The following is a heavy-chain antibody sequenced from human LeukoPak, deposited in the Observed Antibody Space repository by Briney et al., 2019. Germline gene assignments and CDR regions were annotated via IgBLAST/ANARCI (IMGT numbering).Heavy chain of an antibody. D-gene: IGHD4-17*01. J-gene: IGHJ2*01. CDR2: ISYDGSNK. Sequence: GGSLRLSCAASGFTFSSYSMNWVRQAPGKGLEWVAVISYDGSNKYYADSVKGRFTISRDNSKNTLYLQMNSLRAEDTAVYYCAKDNSQTTVTQNRPLGWYFDLWGRGTLVTVSS. V-gene: IGHV3-30*18. CDR1: GFTFSSYS. CDR3: AKDNSQTTVTQNRPLGWYFDL.